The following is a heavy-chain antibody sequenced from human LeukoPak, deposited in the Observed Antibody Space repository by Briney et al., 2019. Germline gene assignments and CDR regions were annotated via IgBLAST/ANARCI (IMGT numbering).Heavy chain of an antibody. J-gene: IGHJ4*02. V-gene: IGHV3-7*01. CDR3: ARAGDKGDY. CDR1: GFTFSSYA. Sequence: GGSLRLSCAASGFTFSSYAMSWVRQAPGKGLEWVANIKQDGSEKSYVDSVKGRFTISRGNAKNSLYLQMNSLRAEDTALYYCARAGDKGDYWGQGTLVTVSS. CDR2: IKQDGSEK. D-gene: IGHD4-23*01.